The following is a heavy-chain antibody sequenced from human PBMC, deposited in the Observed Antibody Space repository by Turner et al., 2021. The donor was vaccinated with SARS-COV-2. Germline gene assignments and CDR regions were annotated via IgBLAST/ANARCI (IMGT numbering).Heavy chain of an antibody. CDR2: FDPEDGET. V-gene: IGHV1-24*01. CDR1: GYTLTELS. J-gene: IGHJ6*02. D-gene: IGHD6-19*01. Sequence: QVQLLQSGAEVKQPGASVNVSCKVSGYTLTELSIHWVRQAPGKGLEWMGGFDPEDGETIYAQKFQGRVTRTEDTSTDTAYMGLSSRRSEDTAVYYCATGVAVAGTPSRYYYYHGMDVWGQGSTVTVSS. CDR3: ATGVAVAGTPSRYYYYHGMDV.